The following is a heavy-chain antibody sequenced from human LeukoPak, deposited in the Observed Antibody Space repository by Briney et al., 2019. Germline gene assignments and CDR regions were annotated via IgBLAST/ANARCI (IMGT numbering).Heavy chain of an antibody. J-gene: IGHJ4*02. D-gene: IGHD3-22*01. CDR1: GYTFTSYY. V-gene: IGHV1-46*01. Sequence: GASVKVSCKASGYTFTSYYMHWVRQAPGQGLEWMGIINPSGGSTSYAQKFQGRVTMTRDMSTSTVYMELSSLRSEDTAVYYCAKDLRRYYDSSGYCPFGYWGQGTLVTVSS. CDR3: AKDLRRYYDSSGYCPFGY. CDR2: INPSGGST.